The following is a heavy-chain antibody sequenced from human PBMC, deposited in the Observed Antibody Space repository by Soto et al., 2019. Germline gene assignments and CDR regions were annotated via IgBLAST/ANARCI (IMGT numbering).Heavy chain of an antibody. CDR1: GYTFTSSE. CDR3: ARAKVVAAIDAGILANYSHCLDA. Sequence: QVQLVQSGAEVKKPGASMKISCKASGYTFTSSEINWVRQAPGHGLEWMGSMNPNSGFSASAQKFQGRVTMTRDTAINTAYLELRGLTSDDTAVYFCARAKVVAAIDAGILANYSHCLDAWGKGTILTVSS. V-gene: IGHV1-8*01. D-gene: IGHD5-12*01. CDR2: MNPNSGFS. J-gene: IGHJ6*03.